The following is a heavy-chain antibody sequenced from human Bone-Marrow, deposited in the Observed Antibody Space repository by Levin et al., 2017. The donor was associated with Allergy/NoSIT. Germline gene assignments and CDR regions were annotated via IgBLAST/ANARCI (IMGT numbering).Heavy chain of an antibody. D-gene: IGHD1-14*01. V-gene: IGHV3-9*01. CDR1: GFVFDDYA. Sequence: SCAASGFVFDDYAMHWVRLAPGRGLEWVSGVSWDSYNIDYADSVRGRFTISRDNARNSLYLQMNSLRAEDTAFYYCAKVGDITGTTSTYFDSWGQGTLVTVSS. CDR2: VSWDSYNI. J-gene: IGHJ4*02. CDR3: AKVGDITGTTSTYFDS.